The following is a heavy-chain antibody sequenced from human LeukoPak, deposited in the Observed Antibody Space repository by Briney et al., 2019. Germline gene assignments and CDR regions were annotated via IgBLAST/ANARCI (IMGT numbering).Heavy chain of an antibody. CDR3: ARNKGIAAAGLMDY. Sequence: ASVKVSCKASGYTFTSYGISWVRQAPGQGLEWMGWISAYNGNTNYAQKLQGRVTITTDTSTSTAYMELRSLRSDDTAVYYCARNKGIAAAGLMDYWGQGTLVTVSS. V-gene: IGHV1-18*01. CDR1: GYTFTSYG. CDR2: ISAYNGNT. J-gene: IGHJ4*02. D-gene: IGHD6-13*01.